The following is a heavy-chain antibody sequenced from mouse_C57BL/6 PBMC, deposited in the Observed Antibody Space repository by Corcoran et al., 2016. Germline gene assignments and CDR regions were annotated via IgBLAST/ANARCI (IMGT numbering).Heavy chain of an antibody. J-gene: IGHJ3*01. Sequence: DVQLQESGPGLVKPSQSLSLTCSVTGYSITSGYYWNWIRQFPGNKLEWMGYISYDGSNNYNPSLKNRISITRDTSKNQFFLKLNSVTTEDTATYYCARNYDGYYPFAYGGQGTLVTVSA. CDR1: GYSITSGYY. CDR2: ISYDGSN. V-gene: IGHV3-6*01. D-gene: IGHD2-3*01. CDR3: ARNYDGYYPFAY.